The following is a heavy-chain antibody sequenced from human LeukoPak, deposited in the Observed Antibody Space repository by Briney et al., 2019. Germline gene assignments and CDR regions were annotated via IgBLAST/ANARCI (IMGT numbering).Heavy chain of an antibody. CDR1: GFTFSSYG. CDR2: ISYDGSNK. CDR3: AKGGRKHIVVVTAVDY. J-gene: IGHJ4*02. V-gene: IGHV3-30*18. D-gene: IGHD2-21*02. Sequence: GGSLRLSCAASGFTFSSYGMHWVRQAPGKGLEWVAVISYDGSNKYYADSVKGRFTISRDNSKNTLYLQMNSLRAEDTAVYYCAKGGRKHIVVVTAVDYWGQGTLVTVSS.